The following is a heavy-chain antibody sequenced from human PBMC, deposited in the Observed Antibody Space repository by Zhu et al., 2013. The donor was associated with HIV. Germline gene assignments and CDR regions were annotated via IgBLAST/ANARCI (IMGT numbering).Heavy chain of an antibody. D-gene: IGHD2-15*01. V-gene: IGHV1-8*01. CDR1: GYTFTSYD. CDR2: MNPNSGNT. J-gene: IGHJ3*02. CDR3: ASPNPYTVVVSDAFDI. Sequence: QVQLVQSGAEVKKPGASVKVSCKASGYTFTSYDINWVRQATGQGLEWMGWMNPNSGNTGYAQKFQGRVTMTRNTSISTAYMELSSLRSEDTAVYYCASPNPYTVVVSDAFDIWGQGTMVTVSS.